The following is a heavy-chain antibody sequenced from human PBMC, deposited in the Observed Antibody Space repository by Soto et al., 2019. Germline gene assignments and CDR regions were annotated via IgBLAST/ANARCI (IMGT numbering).Heavy chain of an antibody. CDR3: ARPYYCSSTSCYGLGAFDI. Sequence: QVQLVQSGAEVKKPGSSVKVSCKASGGTFSSYAISWVRQAAGQGLEWMGGTSPIFGTANYAQKFQGRVTITADESTSTAYMELSSLRSEDTAVYYCARPYYCSSTSCYGLGAFDIWGQGTMVTVSS. CDR1: GGTFSSYA. J-gene: IGHJ3*02. D-gene: IGHD2-2*01. CDR2: TSPIFGTA. V-gene: IGHV1-69*01.